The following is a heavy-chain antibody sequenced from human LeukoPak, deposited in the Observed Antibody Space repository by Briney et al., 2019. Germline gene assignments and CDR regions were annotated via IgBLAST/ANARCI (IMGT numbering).Heavy chain of an antibody. Sequence: GALRLSCAASGFTFSSYSMNWVRQAPGKGLEWVSYISSSSSTIYYADSVKGRFTISRDNAKNSLYLQMNSLRAEDTAFYYCARARGNSYFDSWGQGTLVTVSS. D-gene: IGHD1-7*01. CDR2: ISSSSSTI. V-gene: IGHV3-48*04. J-gene: IGHJ4*02. CDR3: ARARGNSYFDS. CDR1: GFTFSSYS.